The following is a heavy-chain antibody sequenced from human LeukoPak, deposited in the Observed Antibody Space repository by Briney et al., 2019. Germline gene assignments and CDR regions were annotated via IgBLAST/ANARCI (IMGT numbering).Heavy chain of an antibody. Sequence: SETLSLTCTVSGDSVSSDSFYWSWIRQPPGKGLEWIGYIYNSGSTNYSPSLKSRATISVDAFKNQFSLKLSSVAAADTAVYYCARERGYNYGIFDFWGQGTLVTVSS. V-gene: IGHV4-61*01. D-gene: IGHD5-18*01. CDR2: IYNSGST. J-gene: IGHJ4*02. CDR1: GDSVSSDSFY. CDR3: ARERGYNYGIFDF.